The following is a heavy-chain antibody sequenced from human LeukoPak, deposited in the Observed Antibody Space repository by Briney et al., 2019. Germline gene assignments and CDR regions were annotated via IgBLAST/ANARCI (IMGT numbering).Heavy chain of an antibody. D-gene: IGHD2-2*01. J-gene: IGHJ3*02. CDR1: GGSISSYY. CDR2: IYYSGST. V-gene: IGHV4-59*08. Sequence: TSETLSLTCTVSGGSISSYYWSWIRQPPGKGLEWIGYIYYSGSTNYNPSLKSRVTISVDTSKNQFSLKLSSVTAADTAVYYCARQPAIGYCSSTSCPPEVDAFDIWGQGTMVTVSS. CDR3: ARQPAIGYCSSTSCPPEVDAFDI.